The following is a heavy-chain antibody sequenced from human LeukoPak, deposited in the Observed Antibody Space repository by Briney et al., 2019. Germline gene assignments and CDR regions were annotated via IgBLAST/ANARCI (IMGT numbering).Heavy chain of an antibody. D-gene: IGHD4-17*01. CDR1: GFTFSSYA. Sequence: GGSLRLSCAASGFTFSSYAMHWVRQAPGEGLEWVAVISYDGSNKYYADSVKGRFTISRDNSKNTLYLQMNSLRAEDTAVYYCARVRDYGDYVDYWGQGTLVTVSS. CDR3: ARVRDYGDYVDY. J-gene: IGHJ4*02. V-gene: IGHV3-30*04. CDR2: ISYDGSNK.